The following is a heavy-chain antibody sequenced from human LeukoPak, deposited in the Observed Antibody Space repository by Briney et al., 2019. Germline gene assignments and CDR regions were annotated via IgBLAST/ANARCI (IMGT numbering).Heavy chain of an antibody. CDR2: INPNSGGT. Sequence: GASVKVSCKASGYTFTDYYIHWVRQAPGQGLEWLGWINPNSGGTNYAQKFQGRVTMTRDTSISTAYMDLSRLRSDDTAVYYCAKRGVSGGDYYFDYWGQGTLVRVSS. CDR3: AKRGVSGGDYYFDY. CDR1: GYTFTDYY. V-gene: IGHV1-2*02. D-gene: IGHD3-16*01. J-gene: IGHJ4*02.